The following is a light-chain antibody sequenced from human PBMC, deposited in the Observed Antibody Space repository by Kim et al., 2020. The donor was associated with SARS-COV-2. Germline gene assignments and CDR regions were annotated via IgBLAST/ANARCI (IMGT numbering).Light chain of an antibody. CDR1: QSVSSSY. CDR3: QPGA. J-gene: IGKJ4*01. CDR2: GAS. Sequence: EIVLTQSPGTLSLSPGERATLSCRASQSVSSSYLAWYQQKPGQAPRLLIYGASSRATGIPDRFSGSGSGTDFTLTISRLEPEDFAVYYCQPGAFGGGTKVDIK. V-gene: IGKV3-20*01.